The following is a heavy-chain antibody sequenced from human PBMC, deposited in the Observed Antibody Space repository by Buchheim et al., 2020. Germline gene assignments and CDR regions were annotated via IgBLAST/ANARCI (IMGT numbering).Heavy chain of an antibody. Sequence: EVQLLESGGGLVQPGGSLRLSCAASGFTFSSYAMTWVRQAPGKGLEWVPVITGGGGRKYYAASWKGRFTISRANSKNTLYLQMNSLRAEDTAVYYCAKDRVGVAGSSDYWGQGTL. V-gene: IGHV3-23*01. CDR3: AKDRVGVAGSSDY. CDR1: GFTFSSYA. CDR2: ITGGGGRK. J-gene: IGHJ4*02. D-gene: IGHD3-3*01.